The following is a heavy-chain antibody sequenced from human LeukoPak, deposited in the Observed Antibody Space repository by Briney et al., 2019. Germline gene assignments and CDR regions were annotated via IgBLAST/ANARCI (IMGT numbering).Heavy chain of an antibody. CDR2: ITSNGGST. V-gene: IGHV3-64D*06. CDR3: AYSSGYYH. D-gene: IGHD3-22*01. Sequence: PGGSLRLSCSASGFTFSLYPMHWVRQAPGRGLEYVSAITSNGGSTYYADSVKGRFTISRDNSKNTLYLHMSTLRPEDTAVYYCAYSSGYYHWGQGTLVTVSS. CDR1: GFTFSLYP. J-gene: IGHJ1*01.